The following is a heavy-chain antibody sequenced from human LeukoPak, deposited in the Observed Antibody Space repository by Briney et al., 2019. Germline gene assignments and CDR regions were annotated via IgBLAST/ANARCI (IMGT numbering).Heavy chain of an antibody. D-gene: IGHD6-13*01. Sequence: GGSLRLSCADSGFTFSSYSMNWVRQAPGKGLEWVSSISSSSSYIYYADSVKGRFTISRDNAKNSLYLQMNSLRAEDTAVYYCARAGPRGSSWYVQDYWGQGTLVTVSS. V-gene: IGHV3-21*01. CDR1: GFTFSSYS. CDR2: ISSSSSYI. CDR3: ARAGPRGSSWYVQDY. J-gene: IGHJ4*02.